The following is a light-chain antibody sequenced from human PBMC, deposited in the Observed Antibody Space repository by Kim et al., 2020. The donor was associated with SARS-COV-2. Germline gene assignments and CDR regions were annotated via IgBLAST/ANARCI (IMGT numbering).Light chain of an antibody. V-gene: IGKV1-39*01. CDR3: QQSDSTLYT. Sequence: VGGRVTISFPASQSICYYLNWYQTGTGKTPPKLLIYAASSLQSGVPSSFSGSGSGTDFTLTISSLHPEDFATYYCQQSDSTLYTFGQGTKLEI. CDR2: AAS. CDR1: QSICYY. J-gene: IGKJ2*01.